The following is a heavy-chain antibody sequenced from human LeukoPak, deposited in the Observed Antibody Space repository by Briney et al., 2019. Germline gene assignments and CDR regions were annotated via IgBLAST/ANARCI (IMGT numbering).Heavy chain of an antibody. CDR1: GGSISSYY. CDR3: ARGSARSSYFDY. J-gene: IGHJ4*02. CDR2: IYYSGST. Sequence: SETLSLTCTVSGGSISSYYWSWIRQPPGKGLEWIGYIYYSGSTNYNPSLKSRVTISVDTPKNQFSLKLSSVTAADTAVYYCARGSARSSYFDYWGQGTLVTVSS. D-gene: IGHD6-6*01. V-gene: IGHV4-59*01.